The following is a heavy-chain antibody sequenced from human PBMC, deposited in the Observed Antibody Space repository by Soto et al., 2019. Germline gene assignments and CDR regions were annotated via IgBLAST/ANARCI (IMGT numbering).Heavy chain of an antibody. D-gene: IGHD1-26*01. CDR1: GGPIRHYY. CDR2: IYYSGST. CDR3: ARGARGVGLDV. Sequence: PSETLSLTCNVSGGPIRHYYWNWIRQSPGKGLEWMGFIYYSGSTNYNPSLENRVTLSLDTSKNQFSLKLSPLTAADTAVYFCARGARGVGLDVWGQGTTVTVSS. J-gene: IGHJ6*02. V-gene: IGHV4-59*01.